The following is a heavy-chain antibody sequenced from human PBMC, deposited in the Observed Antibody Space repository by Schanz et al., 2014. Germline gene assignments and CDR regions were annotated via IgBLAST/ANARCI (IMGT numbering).Heavy chain of an antibody. CDR1: GITFSGYS. Sequence: EVQLVESGGGLAQPGGSLRLSCAASGITFSGYSMNWVRQAPGKGLEWLTHISGSGGDSVDYADTVKGRFTIYRYNTRNSLHLQMNSLRVDDTDVYYCAREFVNWGQGTLVTDSS. J-gene: IGHJ1*01. CDR3: AREFVN. D-gene: IGHD2-21*01. V-gene: IGHV3-48*04. CDR2: ISGSGGDSV.